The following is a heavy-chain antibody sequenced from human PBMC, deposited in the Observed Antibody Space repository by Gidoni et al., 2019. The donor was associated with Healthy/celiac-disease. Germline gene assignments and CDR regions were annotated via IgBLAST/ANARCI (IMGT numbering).Heavy chain of an antibody. Sequence: QVQLQESGPGLVKPSETLSLTCAVPGYSISSGYYWGWIRQPPGKGLEWIGSIYHSGSTYYTPSLKSRVTISVDTSKNQFSLKLSSVTAADTAVYYCARGMIVVVPAAGFDYWGQGTLVTVSS. J-gene: IGHJ4*02. CDR2: IYHSGST. CDR3: ARGMIVVVPAAGFDY. CDR1: GYSISSGYY. D-gene: IGHD2-2*01. V-gene: IGHV4-38-2*01.